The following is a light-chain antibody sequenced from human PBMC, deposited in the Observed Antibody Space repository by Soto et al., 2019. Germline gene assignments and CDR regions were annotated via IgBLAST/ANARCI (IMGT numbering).Light chain of an antibody. CDR1: ISGVGYYNY. CDR3: TSYAVGINVV. V-gene: IGLV2-8*01. Sequence: QSVLTQPPSASGSPGQSVTISCTGTISGVGYYNYVSWYQQHPGKAPKLIIYEVDKRPSGVPDRFSGSKSGNTASLTVSGLQADDEAEYYCTSYAVGINVVFGGGTKLTVL. CDR2: EVD. J-gene: IGLJ2*01.